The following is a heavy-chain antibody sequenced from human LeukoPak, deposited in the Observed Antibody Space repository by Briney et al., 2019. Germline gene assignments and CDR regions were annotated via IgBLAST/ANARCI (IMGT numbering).Heavy chain of an antibody. Sequence: GGSLRLSCAASGFTFSSYAMHWVRQAPGKGLEWVAVIWYDGSNKYYADSVKGRFTISRGNSKNTLYLQMNSLRAEDTAVYYCAREAGYTYYDFWSGNYSYYFDYWGQGTLVTVSS. CDR2: IWYDGSNK. CDR1: GFTFSSYA. J-gene: IGHJ4*02. V-gene: IGHV3-33*08. CDR3: AREAGYTYYDFWSGNYSYYFDY. D-gene: IGHD3-3*01.